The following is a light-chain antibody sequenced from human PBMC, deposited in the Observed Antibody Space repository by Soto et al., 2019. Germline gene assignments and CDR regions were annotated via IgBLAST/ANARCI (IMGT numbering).Light chain of an antibody. V-gene: IGLV7-43*01. CDR1: AGAVTCAYY. CDR3: LLYYGGAQVL. CDR2: STS. J-gene: IGLJ2*01. Sequence: QTVVTQEPSLTVSPGGTVTLTCASSAGAVTCAYYTNWLQQKPGQAPRALIYSTSEKHSWTPARFSGSLLGGKAALTLSAAQPEDEADYYCLLYYGGAQVLFGGGTKLTVL.